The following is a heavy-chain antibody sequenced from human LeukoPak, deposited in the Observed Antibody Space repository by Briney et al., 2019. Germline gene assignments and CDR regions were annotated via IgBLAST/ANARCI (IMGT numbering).Heavy chain of an antibody. V-gene: IGHV3-21*04. CDR2: ISSSSSYI. CDR3: AKDLRRWFGELFN. J-gene: IGHJ4*02. CDR1: GFTFSSYS. Sequence: GGSLRLSCAASGFTFSSYSMNWVRQAPGKGLEWVSSISSSSSYIYYADSVKGRFTISRDNSKNTLYLQMNSLRAEDTAVYYCAKDLRRWFGELFNWGQGTLVTVSS. D-gene: IGHD3-10*01.